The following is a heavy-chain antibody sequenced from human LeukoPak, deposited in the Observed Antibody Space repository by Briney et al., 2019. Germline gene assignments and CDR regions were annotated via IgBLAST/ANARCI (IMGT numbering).Heavy chain of an antibody. V-gene: IGHV4-4*07. CDR3: ARGYCSGGSCYVAYFDY. CDR1: GGSISPYY. D-gene: IGHD2-15*01. Sequence: PSETLSLTCTVSGGSISPYYWSWIRQPAGKGLEWIGRIYTSGSTNYNPSLKSRVTISVDTSKNQFSLKLSSVTAADTAVYYCARGYCSGGSCYVAYFDYWGQGTLVTVSS. J-gene: IGHJ4*02. CDR2: IYTSGST.